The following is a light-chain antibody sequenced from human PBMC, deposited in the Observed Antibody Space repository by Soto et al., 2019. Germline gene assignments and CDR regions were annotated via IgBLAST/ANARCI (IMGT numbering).Light chain of an antibody. Sequence: IQMTQSPSSLSASVGDRVTITCQASQDISDYVKWYQQKPGKPPKVLIYGASNLQSGVPPRFSGSGSGTDFTLAISSLQPEDSATYYCLQDINYPWTFGQGTKVDIK. CDR3: LQDINYPWT. CDR2: GAS. V-gene: IGKV1-6*02. CDR1: QDISDY. J-gene: IGKJ1*01.